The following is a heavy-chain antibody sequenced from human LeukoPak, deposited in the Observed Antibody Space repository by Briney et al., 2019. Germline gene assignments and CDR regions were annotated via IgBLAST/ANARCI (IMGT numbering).Heavy chain of an antibody. Sequence: PSETLSLTCAVYGGSFSGYYWSWIRQPPGKGLEWIGEINHSGNSNHNPSLKSRVTLSVDTSKNQFSLKLSSVTAADTAVYYCVRGPHPAPAASTGFDPWGQGTLVTVSS. CDR1: GGSFSGYY. D-gene: IGHD2-15*01. V-gene: IGHV4-34*01. CDR3: VRGPHPAPAASTGFDP. CDR2: INHSGNS. J-gene: IGHJ5*02.